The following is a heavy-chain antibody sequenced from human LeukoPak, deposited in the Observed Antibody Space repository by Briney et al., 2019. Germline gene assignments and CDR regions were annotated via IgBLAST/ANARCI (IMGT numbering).Heavy chain of an antibody. CDR2: IYSGGST. CDR1: GFTVSSNY. Sequence: PGGSLRLSCAASGFTVSSNYMSWVRQAPGKGLEWVSVIYSGGSTYYADSVKGRFTISRDNSKNTLYLQMNSLRAEDTAVYYCALEGGTVTTEEYYYHMDVWGKGTTVTVSS. CDR3: ALEGGTVTTEEYYYHMDV. D-gene: IGHD4-17*01. V-gene: IGHV3-66*02. J-gene: IGHJ6*03.